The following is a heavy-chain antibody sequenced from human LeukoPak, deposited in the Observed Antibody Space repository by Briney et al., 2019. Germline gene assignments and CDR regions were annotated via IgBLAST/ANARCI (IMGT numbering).Heavy chain of an antibody. CDR1: GFTFSSYA. J-gene: IGHJ4*02. CDR2: ISYDGSKK. Sequence: GGSLRLSCAASGFTFSSYAMHWVRQAPGKGLEWVAVISYDGSKKYYADSVKGRFTISRDNSKNTLYLQMNSLRTEDTAVYYCARDFDYWGQGTLVTGSS. V-gene: IGHV3-30-3*01. CDR3: ARDFDY.